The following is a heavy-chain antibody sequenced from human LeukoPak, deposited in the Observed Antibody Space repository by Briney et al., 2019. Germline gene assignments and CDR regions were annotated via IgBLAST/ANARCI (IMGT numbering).Heavy chain of an antibody. V-gene: IGHV4-39*07. CDR2: IYYSGST. CDR3: ARARKQLVQRWFDP. J-gene: IGHJ5*02. CDR1: GGSISSSSYY. D-gene: IGHD6-13*01. Sequence: SETLSLTCTVSGGSISSSSYYWGWIRQPPGKGLEWIGSIYYSGSTYYNPSLKSRVTISVDTSKNQFSLKLSSVTAADTAVYYCARARKQLVQRWFDPWGQGTLVTVSS.